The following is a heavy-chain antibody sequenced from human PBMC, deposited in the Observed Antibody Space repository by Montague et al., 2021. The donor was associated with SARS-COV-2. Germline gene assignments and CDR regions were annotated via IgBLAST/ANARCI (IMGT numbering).Heavy chain of an antibody. CDR2: ISYDGSNK. Sequence: SLRLSCAASGFTFSSYAMHWVRQAPGKGLEWVAVISYDGSNKYYADSVKGRFTISRDNSKNTLYLQMNSLRAEDTAVHYCARDLGFYGMDVWGQGTTVTVSS. V-gene: IGHV3-30*04. CDR1: GFTFSSYA. J-gene: IGHJ6*02. CDR3: ARDLGFYGMDV.